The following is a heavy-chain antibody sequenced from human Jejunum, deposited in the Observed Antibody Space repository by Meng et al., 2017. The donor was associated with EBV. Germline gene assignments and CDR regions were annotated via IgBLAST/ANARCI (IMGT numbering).Heavy chain of an antibody. D-gene: IGHD3-16*01. V-gene: IGHV3-30-3*01. CDR2: ISNDGNNK. CDR1: GFTFSGHA. J-gene: IGHJ4*02. Sequence: QLQWVEAGGCVVQPGRSLRLSCAASGFTFSGHAMQWVRQAPGKGLKWVALISNDGNNKYYADSVKGRFTISRDNSKNTLYLQMNSLRVDDTALYYCTREWGADYWGQGTLVTVSS. CDR3: TREWGADY.